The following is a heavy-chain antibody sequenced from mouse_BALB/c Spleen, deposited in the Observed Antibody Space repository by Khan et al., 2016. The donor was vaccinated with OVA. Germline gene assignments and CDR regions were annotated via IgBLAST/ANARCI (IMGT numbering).Heavy chain of an antibody. D-gene: IGHD1-1*02. V-gene: IGHV3-2*02. J-gene: IGHJ2*01. CDR1: GYSITSDYA. CDR3: ARVYGGHFDS. Sequence: VQLKESGPGLVKPSQSLSLTCTVTGYSITSDYAWYWIRQFPGNKLEWMGYISYSGNTNYNPFLKSRTSITRDTSKNQFFLQLNSVTTEDTATYYCARVYGGHFDSWGQGTTLTVSS. CDR2: ISYSGNT.